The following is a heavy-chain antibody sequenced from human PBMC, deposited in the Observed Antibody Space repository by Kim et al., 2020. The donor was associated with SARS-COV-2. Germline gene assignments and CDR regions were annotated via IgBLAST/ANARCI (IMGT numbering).Heavy chain of an antibody. CDR2: IKQDGSEK. V-gene: IGHV3-7*03. Sequence: GGSLRLSCAASGFTFGRYWMNWIRQAPGKGLEWVANIKQDGSEKYYVDSVRGRFTISRDNTQRSLYQQMNGLRAEDTAVYYCAKDIGDYSDASGYSSDAFDMWGQGTIVTVSS. J-gene: IGHJ3*02. CDR3: AKDIGDYSDASGYSSDAFDM. D-gene: IGHD3-22*01. CDR1: GFTFGRYW.